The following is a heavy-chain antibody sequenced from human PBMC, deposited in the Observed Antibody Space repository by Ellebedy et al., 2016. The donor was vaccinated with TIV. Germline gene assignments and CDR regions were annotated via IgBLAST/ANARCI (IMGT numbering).Heavy chain of an antibody. V-gene: IGHV3-7*03. CDR1: GFSFSDYC. Sequence: GESLKIPCAASGFSFSDYCMTWVRQGPGKGLEWVARILQDGNGKYYVDAVKGRFAISRDNAKNSLYLQMNSLRAEDTAVYYCARYGNLGYWGQGTLVTVSS. J-gene: IGHJ4*02. D-gene: IGHD1-1*01. CDR3: ARYGNLGY. CDR2: ILQDGNGK.